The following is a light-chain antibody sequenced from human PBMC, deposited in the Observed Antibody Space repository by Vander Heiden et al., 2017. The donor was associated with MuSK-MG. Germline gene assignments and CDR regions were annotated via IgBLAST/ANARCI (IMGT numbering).Light chain of an antibody. V-gene: IGLV3-9*01. J-gene: IGLJ2*01. CDR1: NIGSKN. CDR2: RDS. Sequence: SYELTQPLSVSVALGQTARITCGGNNIGSKNVHWYQQKPGQAPGLVIYRDSNRPSGIPKRFSGSNSGNTATLTISRAQAGDEADYYCQVWDSSTVVFGGGTKLT. CDR3: QVWDSSTVV.